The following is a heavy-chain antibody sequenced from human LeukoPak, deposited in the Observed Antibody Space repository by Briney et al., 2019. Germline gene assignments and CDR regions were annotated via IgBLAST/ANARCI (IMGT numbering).Heavy chain of an antibody. V-gene: IGHV6-1*01. D-gene: IGHD3-22*01. J-gene: IGHJ4*02. CDR3: ARDESRNYYDSSGYFDY. CDR1: GDSVSSNSAA. CDR2: TYYRSKWYN. Sequence: SQTLSLTCATSGDSVSSNSAAWNWIRQSPSRGLEWLGRTYYRSKWYNDYAVSVKSRITINPDTSKNQFSLQLNSVTPEDTAVYYCARDESRNYYDSSGYFDYWGQGTLVTVSS.